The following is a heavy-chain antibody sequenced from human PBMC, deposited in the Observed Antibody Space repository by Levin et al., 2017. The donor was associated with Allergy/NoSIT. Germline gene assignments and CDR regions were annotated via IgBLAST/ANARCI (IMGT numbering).Heavy chain of an antibody. Sequence: PGGSLRLSCAASGFTFSSYAMSWVRQAPGKGLEWVSAISGSGGSTYYADSVKGRFTISRDNSKNTLYLQMNSLRAEDTAVYYCAKYKLLWFGELFPYYYYGMDVWGQGTTVTVSS. CDR3: AKYKLLWFGELFPYYYYGMDV. D-gene: IGHD3-10*01. V-gene: IGHV3-23*01. J-gene: IGHJ6*02. CDR1: GFTFSSYA. CDR2: ISGSGGST.